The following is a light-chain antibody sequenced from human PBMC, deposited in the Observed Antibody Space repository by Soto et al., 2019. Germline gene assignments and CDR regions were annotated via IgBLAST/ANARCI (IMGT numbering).Light chain of an antibody. CDR2: DVT. Sequence: QSVLTQPRSVSGSPGQSVTISCTGTSSDVGGYNYVSWYQQHPGKAPKLMIYDVTTRPSGVPDRFSGSKSGNTASLTISGLQAEDEADYYCSSHAGSSVVFGTGTKGT. CDR3: SSHAGSSVV. CDR1: SSDVGGYNY. V-gene: IGLV2-11*01. J-gene: IGLJ1*01.